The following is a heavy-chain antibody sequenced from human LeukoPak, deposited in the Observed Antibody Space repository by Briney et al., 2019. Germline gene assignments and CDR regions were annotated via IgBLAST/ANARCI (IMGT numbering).Heavy chain of an antibody. J-gene: IGHJ4*02. D-gene: IGHD2-8*01. CDR2: IRSKANSYAT. CDR3: AKVYADSAWYVDS. CDR1: GFTFSGSA. Sequence: PGGSLRLSGAASGFTFSGSAMHWVGQASGKGLEWVGRIRSKANSYATAYAASVKGRFTISRDNSKNTLYLQMNSLRADDTALYYCAKVYADSAWYVDSWGQGTLVTVSS. V-gene: IGHV3-73*01.